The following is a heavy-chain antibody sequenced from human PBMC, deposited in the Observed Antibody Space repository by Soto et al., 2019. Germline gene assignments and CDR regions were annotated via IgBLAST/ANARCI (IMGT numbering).Heavy chain of an antibody. CDR2: IIPIFGTA. V-gene: IGHV1-69*12. J-gene: IGHJ5*02. D-gene: IGHD3-22*01. CDR1: GGTFSSYA. CDR3: ARDRGPSSGYYPYWFDP. Sequence: QVQLVQSGAEVKKPGSSVKVSCKASGGTFSSYAITWVRQAPGQGLEWMGGIIPIFGTANYAQKFQARVTISADDSTSSAYMELSSLRPEDTAVYYCARDRGPSSGYYPYWFDPWGQGTLVTVSA.